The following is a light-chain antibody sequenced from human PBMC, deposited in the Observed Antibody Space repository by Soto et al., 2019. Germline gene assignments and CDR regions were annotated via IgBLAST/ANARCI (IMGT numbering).Light chain of an antibody. CDR3: QQRSKWPVT. V-gene: IGKV3-11*01. J-gene: IGKJ4*01. CDR2: DAS. CDR1: RSISEF. Sequence: VVLTQSPATLSLSPGERATLSCRASRSISEFLAWYQQKPGQAPRLLIYDASNRATGTPARFSGSGSGTDFTLTISSLEAEDFALYYCQQRSKWPVTFGGGTKVEIK.